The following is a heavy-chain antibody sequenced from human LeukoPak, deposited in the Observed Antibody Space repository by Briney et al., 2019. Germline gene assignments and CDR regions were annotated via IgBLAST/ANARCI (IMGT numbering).Heavy chain of an antibody. V-gene: IGHV4-59*01. CDR1: GGSISSYY. J-gene: IGHJ6*03. Sequence: PSETLSLTCTVSGGSISSYYWSWIRQPPGKGLEWIGYIYYSGSTNYNPSLKSRVTISVDTSKNQFSLKLSSVTAADTAVYYCARALSGYDFRVRYYYMDVWGKGTTVTVSS. CDR2: IYYSGST. D-gene: IGHD5-12*01. CDR3: ARALSGYDFRVRYYYMDV.